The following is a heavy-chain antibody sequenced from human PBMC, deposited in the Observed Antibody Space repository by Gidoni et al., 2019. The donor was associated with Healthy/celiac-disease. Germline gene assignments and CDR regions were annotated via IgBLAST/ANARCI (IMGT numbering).Heavy chain of an antibody. V-gene: IGHV1-2*04. Sequence: QVQLVQSGAEVKKPGASVKVSCKASGYTFTGYYMHWVRQAPGQGLEWMGWINPNSGGTNYAQKFQGWVTMTRDTSISTAYMELSRLRSDDTAVYYCARDLRSYYYGSGSYYTEDYYYYGMDVWGQGTTVTVSS. CDR3: ARDLRSYYYGSGSYYTEDYYYYGMDV. D-gene: IGHD3-10*01. CDR2: INPNSGGT. CDR1: GYTFTGYY. J-gene: IGHJ6*02.